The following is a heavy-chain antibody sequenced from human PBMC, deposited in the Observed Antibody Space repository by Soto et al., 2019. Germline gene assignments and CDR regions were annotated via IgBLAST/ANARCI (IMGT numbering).Heavy chain of an antibody. J-gene: IGHJ6*02. CDR3: ASPPSSNRYYYGMDV. Sequence: QVQLVQSGAEVKKPGSSVKVSCKASGGTFSSYAISWERQAPGQGLEWMGGIIPIFGTANYAQKFQGRVTITADESQSTAYMELSSLRSEHTAVYYCASPPSSNRYYYGMDVWGPGTTVTVSS. D-gene: IGHD4-4*01. CDR1: GGTFSSYA. V-gene: IGHV1-69*12. CDR2: IIPIFGTA.